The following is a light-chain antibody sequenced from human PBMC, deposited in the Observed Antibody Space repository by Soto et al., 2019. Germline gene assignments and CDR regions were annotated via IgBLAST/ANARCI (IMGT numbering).Light chain of an antibody. CDR2: EVS. CDR3: STYAGSITFLV. V-gene: IGLV2-8*01. Sequence: QSALTQPPSASGSPGQSVTISCTGTSSDVGDYNYVSWYQHHPGKAPKLMIYEVSKRPSGVPDRFSGSKSGYTASLTVSRLHADADADYFCSTYAGSITFLVFGGGTNVTVL. CDR1: SSDVGDYNY. J-gene: IGLJ2*01.